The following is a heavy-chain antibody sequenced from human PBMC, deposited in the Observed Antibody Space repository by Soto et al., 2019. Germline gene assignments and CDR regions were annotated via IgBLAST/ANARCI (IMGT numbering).Heavy chain of an antibody. CDR3: AREPRQGDRIYYLDS. V-gene: IGHV4-59*01. Sequence: SETLSLTCTVSGGSISSYSWNWIRQPPGKGLEWIGYFYHSGDTKYNPSLTNYNPSLESRVTISADTSKNQFSLKLTSVTAADTAVYYCAREPRQGDRIYYLDSWGRGSLVTVSS. CDR1: GGSISSYS. CDR2: FYHSGDTKYNPSLT. J-gene: IGHJ4*02. D-gene: IGHD5-12*01.